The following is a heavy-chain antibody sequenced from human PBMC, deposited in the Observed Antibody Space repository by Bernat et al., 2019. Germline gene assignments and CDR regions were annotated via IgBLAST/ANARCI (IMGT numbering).Heavy chain of an antibody. Sequence: QVQLVESGGGVVQPGRSLRLSCAASGFTFSSYGMHWVRQAPGKGLEWVAVISYDGSNKHYVDSVKGRFTISRDNSKNTLYLQMNSLRGEDTAVYYCAKDTHAGYNSSWYYYYYGMDVWGQGTTVIVSS. V-gene: IGHV3-30*18. J-gene: IGHJ6*02. CDR1: GFTFSSYG. CDR2: ISYDGSNK. D-gene: IGHD6-13*01. CDR3: AKDTHAGYNSSWYYYYYGMDV.